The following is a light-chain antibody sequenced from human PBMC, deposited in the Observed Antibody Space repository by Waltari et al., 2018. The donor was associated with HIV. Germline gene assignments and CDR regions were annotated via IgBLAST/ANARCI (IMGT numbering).Light chain of an antibody. V-gene: IGKV1-39*01. CDR3: QQSYGSPFT. CDR2: AAS. Sequence: DIRVTQSPSSLSASVGDRVTITCWASQSISSYLNWYQQKPGTAPKLLMSAASSLQSGVPSRFSGNGSGTDFTLTISSLQPEEFATYYCQQSYGSPFTFGPGSKLHIK. CDR1: QSISSY. J-gene: IGKJ3*01.